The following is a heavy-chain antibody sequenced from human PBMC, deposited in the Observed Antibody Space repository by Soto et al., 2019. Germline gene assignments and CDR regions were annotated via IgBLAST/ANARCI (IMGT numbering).Heavy chain of an antibody. J-gene: IGHJ6*02. D-gene: IGHD3-3*01. CDR3: AALRKTYYYFWSGYYAYYYYGIDV. CDR1: RGSIGTYF. Sequence: SETLSLTCTVSRGSIGTYFWSWIRQPPGKGPEWIGYIQDYWSGSTYYNPSLKSRFTISVDTSKNQFSLKLSSVTAADTAVYYCAALRKTYYYFWSGYYAYYYYGIDVWGQGTTVTVSS. CDR2: IQDYWSGST. V-gene: IGHV4-59*04.